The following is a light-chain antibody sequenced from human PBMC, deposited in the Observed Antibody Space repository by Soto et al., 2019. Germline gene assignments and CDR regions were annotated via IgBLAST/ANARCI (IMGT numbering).Light chain of an antibody. V-gene: IGKV3-15*01. CDR2: RAS. J-gene: IGKJ5*01. CDR3: QQYHHWPPIT. Sequence: EIVMTQSPATLSVSPGERATLSCRASQNIDINLVWYQQKPGQAPRLLIFRASTRATGIPARFSGSGSGTEFTLTISSLQSEDFAVYYCQQYHHWPPITFGQGTRLEI. CDR1: QNIDIN.